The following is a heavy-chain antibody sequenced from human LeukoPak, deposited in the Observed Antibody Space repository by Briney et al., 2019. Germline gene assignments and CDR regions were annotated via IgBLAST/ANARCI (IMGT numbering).Heavy chain of an antibody. CDR3: ARDLVRGVIRGGWFDP. CDR1: GYTFTGYY. CDR2: INPNSGGT. D-gene: IGHD3-10*01. V-gene: IGHV1-2*02. J-gene: IGHJ5*02. Sequence: ASVKVSYKASGYTFTGYYMHWVRQAPGQGLEWMGWINPNSGGTNYAQKFQGRVTMTRDTSISTAYMELSRLRSDDTAVYYCARDLVRGVIRGGWFDPWGQGTLVTVSS.